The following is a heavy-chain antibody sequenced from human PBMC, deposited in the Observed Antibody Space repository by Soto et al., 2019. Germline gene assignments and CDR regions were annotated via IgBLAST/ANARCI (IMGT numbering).Heavy chain of an antibody. J-gene: IGHJ4*02. D-gene: IGHD2-2*01. CDR3: AREYANSPEAFDF. Sequence: SETLSLTCTVSVGSISSYYWSWIRQPPGKGLEWIGYIYYTGSTNYNPSLKSRVTISLDTSRNQFSLKLSSVTAADTAVFYCAREYANSPEAFDFWGQGDLVTVSS. V-gene: IGHV4-59*01. CDR1: VGSISSYY. CDR2: IYYTGST.